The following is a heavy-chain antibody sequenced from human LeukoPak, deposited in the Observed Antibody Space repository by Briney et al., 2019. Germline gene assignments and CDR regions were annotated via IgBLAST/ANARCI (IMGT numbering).Heavy chain of an antibody. J-gene: IGHJ4*02. Sequence: VASVKVSCKASGGTFSSYTISWVRQAPGKGLEWLGRIIPILGIANYAQKFQGRVTITADKSTSTAYMELSSLRSEDTAVYYCANTPGIAAAGINYWGQGALVTVSS. V-gene: IGHV1-69*02. D-gene: IGHD6-13*01. CDR2: IIPILGIA. CDR1: GGTFSSYT. CDR3: ANTPGIAAAGINY.